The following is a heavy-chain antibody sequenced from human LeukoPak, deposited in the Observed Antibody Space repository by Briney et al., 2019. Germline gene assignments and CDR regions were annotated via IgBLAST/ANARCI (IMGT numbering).Heavy chain of an antibody. D-gene: IGHD2-2*01. J-gene: IGHJ3*02. CDR3: ARVTSFSRDPDAFYI. Sequence: PSETLSLTCTVSGGSISSNTYYWGWIRQPPGKGLEWIGSFSYSGNTYYNPSLKSRVIISVDPSKNQFSLKLSSVTAADTAVYYCARVTSFSRDPDAFYIWGQGTMVTVSS. CDR2: FSYSGNT. CDR1: GGSISSNTYY. V-gene: IGHV4-39*07.